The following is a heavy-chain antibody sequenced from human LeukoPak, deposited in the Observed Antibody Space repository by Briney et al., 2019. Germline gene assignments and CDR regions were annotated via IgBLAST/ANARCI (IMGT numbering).Heavy chain of an antibody. CDR1: GGSISSGGYY. CDR2: IYYSGST. Sequence: SQTLSLTCTVSGGSISSGGYYWSWIRQHPGKGLEWIGYIYYSGSTYYNPSLKSRVTISVDTSKNQFSLKLSSVTAADTAVYYCASSGAPYSSGWYVWVTFDYWGQGTLATVSS. V-gene: IGHV4-31*03. CDR3: ASSGAPYSSGWYVWVTFDY. J-gene: IGHJ4*02. D-gene: IGHD6-19*01.